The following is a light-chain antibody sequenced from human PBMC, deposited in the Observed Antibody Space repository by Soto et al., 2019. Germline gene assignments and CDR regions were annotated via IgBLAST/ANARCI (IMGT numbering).Light chain of an antibody. CDR2: RNN. J-gene: IGLJ2*01. V-gene: IGLV1-47*01. CDR1: SSNIGSNY. Sequence: QLVLTQPPSASGTPGQRVTISCSGSSSNIGSNYVYWYQQLPGTAPKLLIYRNNQRPSGVPDRFSGSKSGTSASLAISGLRSEDEADYYCAAWDDSLSGYVLFGGGTKLTVL. CDR3: AAWDDSLSGYVL.